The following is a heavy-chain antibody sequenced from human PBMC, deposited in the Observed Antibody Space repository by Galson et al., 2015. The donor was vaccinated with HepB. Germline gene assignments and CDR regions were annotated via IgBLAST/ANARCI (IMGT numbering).Heavy chain of an antibody. CDR3: ARDLKAGGYNHGTNWFDP. CDR2: ITGSSSFL. CDR1: GFTFNHYG. V-gene: IGHV3-21*01. J-gene: IGHJ5*02. Sequence: SLRLSCAASGFTFNHYGMNWVRQAPGKGLEWVSSITGSSSFLQYADSVKGRCTISRDNANNSLFLQMNSLRAEDSAVYYCARDLKAGGYNHGTNWFDPWGQGTLVTVSS. D-gene: IGHD5-18*01.